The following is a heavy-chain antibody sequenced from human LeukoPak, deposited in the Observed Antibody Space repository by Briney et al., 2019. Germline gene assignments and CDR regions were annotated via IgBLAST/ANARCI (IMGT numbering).Heavy chain of an antibody. D-gene: IGHD1-26*01. CDR3: ARENSGSSPGAFDI. Sequence: GGSLRLSCAASGFTFDDYAMHWVRHATGKGLEGVSGISWNSGSIVYADSVKGRFTISRDNAKNSLYLQMNSLRAEDTALYYCARENSGSSPGAFDIWGQGTMVTVSS. V-gene: IGHV3-9*01. CDR1: GFTFDDYA. CDR2: ISWNSGSI. J-gene: IGHJ3*02.